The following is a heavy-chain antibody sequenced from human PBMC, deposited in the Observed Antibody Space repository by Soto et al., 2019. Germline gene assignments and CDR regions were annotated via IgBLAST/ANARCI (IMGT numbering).Heavy chain of an antibody. CDR2: ISGTGGST. CDR3: AKDPQEGLGYCSGGSSYSKDYSFYMDV. J-gene: IGHJ6*03. CDR1: GFTFSSYA. D-gene: IGHD2-15*01. V-gene: IGHV3-23*01. Sequence: GGSLRLSCAASGFTFSSYALNWVRQAPGKGLEWVSTISGTGGSTYYADSVKGRFTISRDNSKNTLYLQMNSLRAEDTAVYYCAKDPQEGLGYCSGGSSYSKDYSFYMDVWGKGTTVTVSS.